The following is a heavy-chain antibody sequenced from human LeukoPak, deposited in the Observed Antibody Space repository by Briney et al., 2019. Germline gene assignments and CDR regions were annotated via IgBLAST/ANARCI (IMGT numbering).Heavy chain of an antibody. CDR2: IIPIFGTA. CDR1: GGTFSIYA. CDR3: ARSSIIAAAGPYYFDY. D-gene: IGHD6-13*01. J-gene: IGHJ4*02. V-gene: IGHV1-69*06. Sequence: SVKVSCKASGGTFSIYAISWVRQAPGQGLEWMGGIIPIFGTANYAQKFQGRVTITADKSTSIADMELSSLRSEDTAVYYCARSSIIAAAGPYYFDYWGQGTLVTVSS.